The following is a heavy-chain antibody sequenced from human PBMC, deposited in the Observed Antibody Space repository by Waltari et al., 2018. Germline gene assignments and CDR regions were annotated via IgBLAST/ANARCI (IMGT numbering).Heavy chain of an antibody. Sequence: QMQLQESGPGLVKPSETLSLTCAVSSGSIFSHSWSWVRQPPGKGLEWIGHSQYTGGTHYNPARKSRVPGSLDTPKMKFSLTLSSLTAADTAIYYCARFARGRYFDYWAQGTLVTVSS. J-gene: IGHJ4*02. CDR3: ARFARGRYFDY. D-gene: IGHD3-10*01. V-gene: IGHV4-59*11. CDR1: SGSIFSHS. CDR2: SQYTGGT.